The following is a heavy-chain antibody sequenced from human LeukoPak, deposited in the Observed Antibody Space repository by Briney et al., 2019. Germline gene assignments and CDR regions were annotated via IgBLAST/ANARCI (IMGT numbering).Heavy chain of an antibody. CDR3: ARGVGYSTRFGP. CDR1: GGSFSGYY. V-gene: IGHV4-34*01. Sequence: PPETLSLTXAVYGGSFSGYYWSWIRQPPGKGLEWIGEVNHSGRTTYKPSLNTRVTISVDTSKNQSSLKVSYVTAADTAVYYCARGVGYSTRFGPWGQGTLVTVSS. D-gene: IGHD5-18*01. J-gene: IGHJ5*02. CDR2: VNHSGRT.